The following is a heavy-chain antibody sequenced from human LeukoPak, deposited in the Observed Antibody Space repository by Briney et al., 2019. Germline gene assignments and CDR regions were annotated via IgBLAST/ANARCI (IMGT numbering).Heavy chain of an antibody. CDR1: GGSFSSSSSY. D-gene: IGHD6-13*01. V-gene: IGHV4-30-4*08. CDR3: ARARAYSSSWYYFDY. J-gene: IGHJ4*02. Sequence: SETLSLTCTVSGGSFSSSSSYWGWIRQPPGKGLEWIGYIYYSGSTYYNPSLKSRVTFLVDTSKNQFSLKVNSVTAADTAVYHCARARAYSSSWYYFDYWGQGTLVTVSS. CDR2: IYYSGST.